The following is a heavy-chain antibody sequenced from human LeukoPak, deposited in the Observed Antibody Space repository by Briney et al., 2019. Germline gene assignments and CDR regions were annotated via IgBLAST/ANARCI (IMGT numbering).Heavy chain of an antibody. J-gene: IGHJ2*01. CDR2: IYYSGST. V-gene: IGHV4-59*01. CDR3: ARDSGYRTIFGVGISGYFDL. Sequence: SETLSLTCTVSGGSISSYYWSWIRQPPGKGLEWIGYIYYSGSTNYNPSLKSRVTISVDTSKNQFSLKLSSVTAADTAVYYCARDSGYRTIFGVGISGYFDLWGRGTLVTVSS. D-gene: IGHD3-3*01. CDR1: GGSISSYY.